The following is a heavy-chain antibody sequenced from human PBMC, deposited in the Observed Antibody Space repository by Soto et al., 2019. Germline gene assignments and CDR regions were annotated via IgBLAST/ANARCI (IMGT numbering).Heavy chain of an antibody. V-gene: IGHV4-59*01. J-gene: IGHJ4*02. CDR2: IYYSGST. D-gene: IGHD2-2*01. CDR1: GGSISSYY. Sequence: SETLSLTCTVSGGSISSYYWSWIRQPPGKGLEWIGYIYYSGSTNYNPSLKSRVTISVDTSKNQFSLKLSSVTAADTAVYYCARVLSDRDIVVVPAAFDYWGQGTLVTVSS. CDR3: ARVLSDRDIVVVPAAFDY.